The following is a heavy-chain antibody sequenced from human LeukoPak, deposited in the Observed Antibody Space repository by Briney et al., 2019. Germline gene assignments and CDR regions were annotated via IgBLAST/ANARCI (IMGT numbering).Heavy chain of an antibody. Sequence: PSETLSLTCTVSGGSISNYYWSWIRQPPGKGLEWNGYISYSGSTNYNPSLRSRVAISEDTSRNQFSLRLNSVTAADTGVYYCARHIPVIWSSGYYYGMDVWGQETTVTVSS. CDR2: ISYSGST. J-gene: IGHJ6*02. CDR1: GGSISNYY. V-gene: IGHV4-59*08. CDR3: ARHIPVIWSSGYYYGMDV. D-gene: IGHD3-3*01.